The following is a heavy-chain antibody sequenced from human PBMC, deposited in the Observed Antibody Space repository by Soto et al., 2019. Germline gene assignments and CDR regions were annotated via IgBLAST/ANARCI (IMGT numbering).Heavy chain of an antibody. Sequence: QEHLVESGGGVVQPGRSLRLSCAASGFSFTNYGMHWVRQAPGKGLEWVAVISYDGNNKHYADSVKGRFTISRDTSNNTVSLQMHSLRPEDTAVYYCASYNCNCGNDYWGQGTLVTVSS. J-gene: IGHJ4*02. D-gene: IGHD1-7*01. CDR2: ISYDGNNK. CDR3: ASYNCNCGNDY. V-gene: IGHV3-30*03. CDR1: GFSFTNYG.